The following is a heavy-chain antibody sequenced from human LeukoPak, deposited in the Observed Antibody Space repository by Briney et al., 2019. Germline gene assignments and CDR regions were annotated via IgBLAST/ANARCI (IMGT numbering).Heavy chain of an antibody. CDR1: GGSFSGYY. CDR2: INHSGST. Sequence: SETLSLTCAVYGGSFSGYYWSWIRQPPGKGLEWIGEINHSGSTNYNLSLKSRVTISVDTSKNQFSLKLSSVTAADTAVYYCARGGWSYYYMDVWGKGTTVTVSS. J-gene: IGHJ6*03. V-gene: IGHV4-34*01. CDR3: ARGGWSYYYMDV. D-gene: IGHD2-15*01.